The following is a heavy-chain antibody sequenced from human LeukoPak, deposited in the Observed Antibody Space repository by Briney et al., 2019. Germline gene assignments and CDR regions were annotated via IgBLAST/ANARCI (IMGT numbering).Heavy chain of an antibody. CDR1: GFTFTTYW. D-gene: IGHD3-22*01. J-gene: IGHJ4*02. V-gene: IGHV3-48*04. Sequence: GGSLRLSCAASGFTFTTYWMSWVRQAPGKGLEWVSYISSSGSTIYYADSVKGRFTISRDNAKNSLYLQMNSLRAEDTAVYYCAREKHYYDSSGYSDWSQGTLVTVSS. CDR3: AREKHYYDSSGYSD. CDR2: ISSSGSTI.